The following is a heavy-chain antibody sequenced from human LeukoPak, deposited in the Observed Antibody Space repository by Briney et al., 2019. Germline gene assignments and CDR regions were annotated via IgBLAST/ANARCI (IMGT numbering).Heavy chain of an antibody. CDR2: IIGSGGSR. CDR1: GFTFSSDV. J-gene: IGHJ4*02. CDR3: AKGSKGTYDY. Sequence: PGGSLRLSCVASGFTFSSDVMAWVRQAPGKGLEWVSFIIGSGGSRYYADSVKGRVTISRDNSKNTLYLQIYGLRAEDTAIYYCAKGSKGTYDYWGQGTLVTVSS. V-gene: IGHV3-23*01.